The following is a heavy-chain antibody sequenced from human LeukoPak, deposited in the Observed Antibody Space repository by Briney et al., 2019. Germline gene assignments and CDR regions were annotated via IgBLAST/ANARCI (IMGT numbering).Heavy chain of an antibody. CDR3: ARQWRWFDP. D-gene: IGHD6-19*01. Sequence: SETLSLTCAVYGGSFSGYYWSWIRQPPGKGLEWIGEINHSGSTNYNPSLKSRVTISVDTSKNQFSLKLSSVTAADTAVYYCARQWRWFDPWAQGTLVTVSS. CDR2: INHSGST. V-gene: IGHV4-34*01. J-gene: IGHJ5*02. CDR1: GGSFSGYY.